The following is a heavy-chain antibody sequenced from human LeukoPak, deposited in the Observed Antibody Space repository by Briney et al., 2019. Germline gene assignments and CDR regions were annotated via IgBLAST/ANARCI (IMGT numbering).Heavy chain of an antibody. CDR1: GGSFSGYY. Sequence: SETLSLTCAVYGGSFSGYYWSWIRQPPGKGLEWIGEINHSGSTNYNPSLKSRVTISVDTSKNQFSLKLSSVTAADTAVYYCARDGKTGGGYYYMDVWGKGTTVTVSS. V-gene: IGHV4-34*01. D-gene: IGHD1-26*01. J-gene: IGHJ6*03. CDR2: INHSGST. CDR3: ARDGKTGGGYYYMDV.